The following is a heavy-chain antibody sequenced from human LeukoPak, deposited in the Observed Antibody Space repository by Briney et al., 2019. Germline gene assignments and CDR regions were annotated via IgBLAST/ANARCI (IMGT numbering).Heavy chain of an antibody. Sequence: GGSLRLSCAASGFTFSSYAMSWVRQTPGKGLEWVATISGSGDRTYYADSVRGRFTISRDNSKNTLYLQMNSLRADDTAVYYCAKDRSIYCSSSGCYLNWFDPWGQGALVTVSS. CDR1: GFTFSSYA. J-gene: IGHJ5*02. CDR3: AKDRSIYCSSSGCYLNWFDP. D-gene: IGHD2-2*01. V-gene: IGHV3-23*01. CDR2: ISGSGDRT.